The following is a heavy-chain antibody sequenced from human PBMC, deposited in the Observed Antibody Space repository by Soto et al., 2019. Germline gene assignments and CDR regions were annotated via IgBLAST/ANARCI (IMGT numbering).Heavy chain of an antibody. V-gene: IGHV1-8*01. J-gene: IGHJ4*02. CDR3: ARGRASGSYYLLGY. D-gene: IGHD3-10*01. CDR1: GNTSTSYD. CDR2: INPNSGNI. Sequence: ASVKVSCKASGNTSTSYDINWVRQATGHGLEWMGWINPNSGNIGYAQKFQGRVTMTRDTAIRTAYMEVSRLRSDDTAVYYCARGRASGSYYLLGYWGQGTLVTVSS.